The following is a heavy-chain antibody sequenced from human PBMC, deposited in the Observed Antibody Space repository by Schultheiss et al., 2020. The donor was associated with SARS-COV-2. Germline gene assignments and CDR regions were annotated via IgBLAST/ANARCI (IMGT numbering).Heavy chain of an antibody. D-gene: IGHD6-19*01. CDR2: ISATGDIR. CDR1: GFPFNTYA. V-gene: IGHV3-23*01. Sequence: GGSLRLSCAGSGFPFNTYAMAWVRQLSGGGLQWVSSISATGDIRYYADSVKGRFTISRDNSKNTLFLQMNRLRVEDTALYYCATDDNIGWFRPYGLDVRGQGTTVTVSS. J-gene: IGHJ6*02. CDR3: ATDDNIGWFRPYGLDV.